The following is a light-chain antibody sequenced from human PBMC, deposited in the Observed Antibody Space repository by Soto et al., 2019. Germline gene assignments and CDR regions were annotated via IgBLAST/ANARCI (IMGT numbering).Light chain of an antibody. V-gene: IGLV2-14*03. CDR1: SSDISGYNH. J-gene: IGLJ1*01. CDR3: SSYTSSSTPLYV. CDR2: DVS. Sequence: QSALTQPASVSGSPGQSIAISCTGTSSDISGYNHVSWYQQHPDKAPKLMIYDVSNRPSGVSNRFSGSKSGNTASLTISGLQADDEADYYCSSYTSSSTPLYVFGTGTKLTVL.